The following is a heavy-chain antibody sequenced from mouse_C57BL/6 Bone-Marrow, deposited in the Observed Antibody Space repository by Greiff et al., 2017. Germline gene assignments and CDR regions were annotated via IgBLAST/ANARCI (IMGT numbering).Heavy chain of an antibody. J-gene: IGHJ2*01. CDR3: ARRGYYGHFDY. Sequence: EVKLVESGGDLVKPGGSLKLSCAASGFTFSSYGMSWVRQTPDKRLEWVATISSGGSYTYYPDSVKGRFTISSNNAKNTLYLQRSSLKSEDTAMYYCARRGYYGHFDYWGQGTTLTVSS. CDR2: ISSGGSYT. D-gene: IGHD1-1*01. V-gene: IGHV5-6*01. CDR1: GFTFSSYG.